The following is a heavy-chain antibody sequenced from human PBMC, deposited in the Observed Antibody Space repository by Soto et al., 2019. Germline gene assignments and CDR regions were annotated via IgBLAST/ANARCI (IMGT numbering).Heavy chain of an antibody. CDR2: IYYSGST. CDR3: ARGYYTSWYWFDR. CDR1: GGSVSTGAHY. D-gene: IGHD6-13*01. V-gene: IGHV4-61*08. J-gene: IGHJ2*01. Sequence: GQLQESGPGLVKPSETLSLTCTVSVSGGSVSTGAHYWSWIRQPPGKGLEWIGYIYYSGSTNYNPSLKSRLTLSVYTSMHPLSMKLTSVTTAATAFYYCARGYYTSWYWFDRWGRGTLVTVSP.